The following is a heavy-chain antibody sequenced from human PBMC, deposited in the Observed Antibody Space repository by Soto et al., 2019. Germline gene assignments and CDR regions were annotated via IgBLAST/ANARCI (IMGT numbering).Heavy chain of an antibody. D-gene: IGHD3-16*01. CDR3: ARVKLGSYDWVDP. CDR1: GFTFSSYW. J-gene: IGHJ5*02. V-gene: IGHV3-74*01. Sequence: QLVESGGGLVQPGGSLRLSCAASGFTFSSYWLHWVRQAPREGLVWVSRINPDGGRTNYADSVKGRFTISRDNAKNTLYLQMDSLRAEDTAVYYCARVKLGSYDWVDPWGQGTLVTVSS. CDR2: INPDGGRT.